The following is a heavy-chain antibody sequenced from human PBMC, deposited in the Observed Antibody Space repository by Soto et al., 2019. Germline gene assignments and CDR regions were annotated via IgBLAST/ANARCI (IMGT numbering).Heavy chain of an antibody. D-gene: IGHD3-3*01. J-gene: IGHJ4*02. CDR2: IYYSGST. CDR1: GGSISSGGYY. Sequence: LSLTCTVSGGSISSGGYYWSWIRQHPGKGLEWIGYIYYSGSTYYNPSLKSRVTISVDTSKNQFSLKLSSVTAADTAVYYCARLRFLEWSTPIFDYWGQGTLVTVSS. V-gene: IGHV4-31*03. CDR3: ARLRFLEWSTPIFDY.